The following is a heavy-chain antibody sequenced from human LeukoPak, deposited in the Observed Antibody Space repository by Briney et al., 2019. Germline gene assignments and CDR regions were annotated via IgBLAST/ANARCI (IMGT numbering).Heavy chain of an antibody. CDR2: INPSGGST. J-gene: IGHJ4*02. D-gene: IGHD6-13*01. Sequence: ASVKVSCKASGYTFTSYYMNWVRQAPGQGLEWMGIINPSGGSTSYAQKFQGRVTITRDTSTSTVYMELSSLRSEDTAVYYCARELIAAADNDYWGQGTLVTVSS. CDR3: ARELIAAADNDY. V-gene: IGHV1-46*01. CDR1: GYTFTSYY.